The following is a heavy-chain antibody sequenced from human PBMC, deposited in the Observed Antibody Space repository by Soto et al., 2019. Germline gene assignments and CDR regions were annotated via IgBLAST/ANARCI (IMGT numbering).Heavy chain of an antibody. CDR1: GYSFTTYW. CDR3: ARARVYTPRLEDPFDV. D-gene: IGHD2-8*01. Sequence: PGESLKISCKGSGYSFTTYWLAWVRQMPGKGLEYMGIIFPGDSDTRYSPSFQGQVTISADKSINTAYLQWTSLKASDTAIYYCARARVYTPRLEDPFDVWGQGTMVTVSS. J-gene: IGHJ3*01. V-gene: IGHV5-51*01. CDR2: IFPGDSDT.